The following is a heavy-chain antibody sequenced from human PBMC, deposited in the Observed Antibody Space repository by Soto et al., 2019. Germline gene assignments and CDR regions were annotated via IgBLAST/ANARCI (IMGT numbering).Heavy chain of an antibody. D-gene: IGHD6-13*01. CDR2: IKEDGSEK. Sequence: EVQLVESGGGLVQPGGSLRLSCAASGFTFSDFWMSWVRQAPGKGLEWVANIKEDGSEKYYVDSVKGRFTISRNNAQNSLYLQMNSLRAEDTAVYYCGRGGSWGSYYWGPGTLVTVSS. J-gene: IGHJ4*02. CDR1: GFTFSDFW. V-gene: IGHV3-7*05. CDR3: GRGGSWGSYY.